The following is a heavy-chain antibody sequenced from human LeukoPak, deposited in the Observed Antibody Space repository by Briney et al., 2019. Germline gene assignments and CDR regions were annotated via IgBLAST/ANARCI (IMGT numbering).Heavy chain of an antibody. Sequence: SETLSLTCAVYGGSFSDFYWSWIRQPPGKGLEWIGEINHSGSTNYNPSLKSRVTISVDTSKNQFSLKLSSVIAADTAVYYCTRGSIAYYYMDVWGKGTTVTISS. V-gene: IGHV4-34*01. J-gene: IGHJ6*03. CDR3: TRGSIAYYYMDV. CDR1: GGSFSDFY. D-gene: IGHD3-22*01. CDR2: INHSGST.